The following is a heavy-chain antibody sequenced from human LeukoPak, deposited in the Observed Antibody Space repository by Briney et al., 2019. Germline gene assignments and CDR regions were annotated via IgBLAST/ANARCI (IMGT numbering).Heavy chain of an antibody. CDR1: GFIFNNYA. V-gene: IGHV3-9*01. CDR3: ARDPRNVGLAP. Sequence: GGSLRLSCAGSGFIFNNYAMHWVRQPPGKGLEWVSGISWNSGSIDYADSVKGRFTISRDNAKNSLYLQMNSLRVEDTAVYYCARDPRNVGLAPWGQGTLVTVSS. J-gene: IGHJ5*02. CDR2: ISWNSGSI. D-gene: IGHD2-15*01.